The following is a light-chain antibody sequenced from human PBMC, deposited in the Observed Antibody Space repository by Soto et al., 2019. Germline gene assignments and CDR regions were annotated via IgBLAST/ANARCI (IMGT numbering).Light chain of an antibody. V-gene: IGKV1-5*01. CDR3: QQSHTYRT. J-gene: IGKJ1*01. Sequence: DIQMTQSPSTLSASVGDRVTITCRASQSISSWLAWYQQKPGKAPKLLIYDASSLESGVPSRFSGSGSGTEFTLTISSLQPDDFATSSCQQSHTYRTFGQGTKV. CDR1: QSISSW. CDR2: DAS.